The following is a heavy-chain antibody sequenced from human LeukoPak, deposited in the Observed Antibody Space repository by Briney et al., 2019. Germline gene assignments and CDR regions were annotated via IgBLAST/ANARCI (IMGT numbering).Heavy chain of an antibody. D-gene: IGHD2-2*01. CDR3: ARDGIPYCSSTSCPSGRRDWYFDL. J-gene: IGHJ2*01. Sequence: ASVKVSCKASGYTFTSYYMHWVRQAPGQGLEWMGIINPSGGSTSYAQKFQGRVTMTTDTSTSTAYMELRSLRSDDTAVYYCARDGIPYCSSTSCPSGRRDWYFDLWGRGILVTVSS. CDR2: INPSGGST. V-gene: IGHV1-46*01. CDR1: GYTFTSYY.